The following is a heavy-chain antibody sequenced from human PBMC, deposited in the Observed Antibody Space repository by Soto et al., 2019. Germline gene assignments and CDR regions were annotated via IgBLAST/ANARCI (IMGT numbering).Heavy chain of an antibody. CDR3: ATSNYGERD. D-gene: IGHD3-10*01. CDR2: VSGSGDST. CDR1: GFTLSEYG. V-gene: IGHV3-23*01. J-gene: IGHJ4*02. Sequence: ELQVLESGGGLVQPGGSLRLTCAASGFTLSEYGTSWVRQAPGKGLEWVSFVSGSGDSTYYTDSVKGLFTISRDSSKNTVCLQMNSLRAEDTDVYYCATSNYGERDWGQGTLVTVSS.